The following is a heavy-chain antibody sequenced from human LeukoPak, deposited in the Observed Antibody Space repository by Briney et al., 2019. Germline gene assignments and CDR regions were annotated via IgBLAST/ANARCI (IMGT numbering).Heavy chain of an antibody. CDR3: ARDFGSSFDY. J-gene: IGHJ4*02. CDR1: GYTFSNYA. D-gene: IGHD6-6*01. CDR2: INAGNGNT. V-gene: IGHV1-3*01. Sequence: ASVKVSCKASGYTFSNYAVHWVRQAPGQRLEWMGWINAGNGNTKYSQKFQGRVTITRDTSANTAYMELSSLRSEDTAVYHCARDFGSSFDYWGQGTLVTVSS.